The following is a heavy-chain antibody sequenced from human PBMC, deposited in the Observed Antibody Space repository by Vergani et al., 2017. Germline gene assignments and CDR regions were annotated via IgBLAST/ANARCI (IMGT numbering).Heavy chain of an antibody. CDR3: ARSDSSGYWPDYYYYYGMDV. CDR1: GFTFSSYS. V-gene: IGHV3-21*01. D-gene: IGHD3-22*01. Sequence: EVQLVESGGGLVKPGGSLRLSCAASGFTFSSYSMNWVRQAPGKGLEWVSSISSSSSYIYYADSVKGRFTISRDNAKNSLYLQMNSLRAEDTAVYYCARSDSSGYWPDYYYYYGMDVWGQGTTVTVSS. CDR2: ISSSSSYI. J-gene: IGHJ6*02.